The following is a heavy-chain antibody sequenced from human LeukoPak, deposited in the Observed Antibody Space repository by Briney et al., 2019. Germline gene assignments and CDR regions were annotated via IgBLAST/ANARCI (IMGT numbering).Heavy chain of an antibody. CDR1: GGSISSYY. J-gene: IGHJ4*02. CDR2: IYYSGST. CDR3: AREYTAMAFFWDY. Sequence: SETLSLTCTVSGGSISSYYWSWIRQPPGKGLEWIGYIYYSGSTNYNPSLKSRVTISVDTSKNQFSLKLSSVTAADTAVYYCAREYTAMAFFWDYWGQGTLVTVSS. V-gene: IGHV4-59*12. D-gene: IGHD5-18*01.